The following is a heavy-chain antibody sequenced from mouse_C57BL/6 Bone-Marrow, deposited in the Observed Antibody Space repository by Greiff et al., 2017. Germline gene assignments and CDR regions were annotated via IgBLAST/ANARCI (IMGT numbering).Heavy chain of an antibody. V-gene: IGHV1-55*01. CDR3: ASPRTVVAFYWYFDV. J-gene: IGHJ1*03. CDR1: GYTFTSYW. D-gene: IGHD1-1*01. Sequence: QVQLQQPGAELVKPGASVKMSCKASGYTFTSYWITWVKQRPGQGLEWIGDIYPGSGSTNYNEKFKSKATLTVDTSSSTAYMQLSSLTSEDSAVYYLASPRTVVAFYWYFDVWGTGTTVTVSS. CDR2: IYPGSGST.